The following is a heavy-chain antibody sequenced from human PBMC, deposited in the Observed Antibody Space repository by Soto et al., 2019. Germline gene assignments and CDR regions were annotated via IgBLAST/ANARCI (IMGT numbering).Heavy chain of an antibody. Sequence: GSLRLSCAASGFTFSSYGMHWVRQAPGKGLEWVAVISYDGSNKYYADSVKGRFTISRDNSKNTLYLQMNSLRAEDTAVYYCAKDKSASMEWLLSPTFDYWGQGTLVTVSS. CDR1: GFTFSSYG. D-gene: IGHD3-3*01. CDR3: AKDKSASMEWLLSPTFDY. CDR2: ISYDGSNK. J-gene: IGHJ4*02. V-gene: IGHV3-30*18.